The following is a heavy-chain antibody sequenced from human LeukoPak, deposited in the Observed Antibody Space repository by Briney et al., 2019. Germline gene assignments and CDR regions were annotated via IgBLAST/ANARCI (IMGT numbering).Heavy chain of an antibody. CDR3: ARYSSPIN. CDR2: ISSGRTTI. J-gene: IGHJ4*02. CDR1: GFTFSSYE. V-gene: IGHV3-48*03. Sequence: GGSLRLSCAASGFTFSSYEMAWVRQPPGKGLGWLSCISSGRTTIYYADSVKGRFTSSRDNAKNSLYLQVSSLRAEDTAVYYCARYSSPINWGQGTLVTVSS. D-gene: IGHD3-22*01.